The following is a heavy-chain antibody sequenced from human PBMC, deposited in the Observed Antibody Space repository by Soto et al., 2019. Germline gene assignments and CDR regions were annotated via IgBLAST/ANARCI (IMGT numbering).Heavy chain of an antibody. CDR2: IIPIFGTA. V-gene: IGHV1-69*13. CDR3: ARDHSSGWSGGGFDS. J-gene: IGHJ4*02. D-gene: IGHD6-19*01. CDR1: GGTFSSYA. Sequence: ASVKVSCKASGGTFSSYAISWVRQAPGQGLEWMGGIIPIFGTANYAQKFQGRVTITADESTSTAYMELSSLRSEDTAVYYCARDHSSGWSGGGFDSWGQGTLVTVSS.